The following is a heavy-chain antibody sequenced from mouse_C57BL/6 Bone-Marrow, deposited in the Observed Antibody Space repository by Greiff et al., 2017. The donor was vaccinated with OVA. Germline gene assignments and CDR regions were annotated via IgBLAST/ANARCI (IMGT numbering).Heavy chain of an antibody. CDR1: GYTFTSYG. J-gene: IGHJ2*01. CDR3: ARKKNTPLDY. D-gene: IGHD5-2*01. CDR2: IYTRSGNT. V-gene: IGHV1-81*01. Sequence: VKLQQSGAELARPGASVTLSCTASGYTFTSYGICWVKQRSGQGLEWIGEIYTRSGNTYYNASFKGKVTLTADKSSSTAYMELRSLTSEDSAVYFCARKKNTPLDYWGQGTTLTVSS.